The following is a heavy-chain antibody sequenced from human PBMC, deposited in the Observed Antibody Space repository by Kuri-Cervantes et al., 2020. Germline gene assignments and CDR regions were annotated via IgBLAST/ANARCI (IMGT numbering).Heavy chain of an antibody. CDR3: ARGAAAVSGYYYGMDV. D-gene: IGHD6-13*01. CDR2: FDPEDGET. CDR1: GYTLTELS. Sequence: ASVQVSCKVSGYTLTELSMHWVRQAPGKGLEWMGGFDPEDGETIYAQKLQGRVTMTEDTSTDTAYMELRSLRSDDTAVYYCARGAAAVSGYYYGMDVWGQGTTVTVSS. V-gene: IGHV1-24*01. J-gene: IGHJ6*02.